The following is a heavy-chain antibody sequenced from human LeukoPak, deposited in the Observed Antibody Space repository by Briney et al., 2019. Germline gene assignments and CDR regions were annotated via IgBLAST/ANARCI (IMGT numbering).Heavy chain of an antibody. J-gene: IGHJ4*02. CDR3: AKDSGPWGYCTTTSCYFAY. CDR1: GFTFSSFA. V-gene: IGHV3-23*01. Sequence: GGSLRLSCAASGFTFSSFAMSWVRQAPGKGLEWVSAISGSGSSPYYADSVKGRFTISRDNSKSTLYLQMNSLRAGDTAVYYCAKDSGPWGYCTTTSCYFAYWGQGALVTVFS. D-gene: IGHD2-2*01. CDR2: ISGSGSSP.